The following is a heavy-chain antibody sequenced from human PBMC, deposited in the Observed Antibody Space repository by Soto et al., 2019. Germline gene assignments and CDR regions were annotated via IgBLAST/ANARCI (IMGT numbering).Heavy chain of an antibody. CDR3: ARVCYAGDYYYYGMDV. D-gene: IGHD2-2*01. J-gene: IGHJ6*01. CDR1: GFTFSSYA. V-gene: IGHV3-30-3*01. CDR2: ISYDGSNK. Sequence: QVQLVESGGGVVQPGRSLRLSCAASGFTFSSYAMHWVRQAPGKGLEWVAVISYDGSNKYYADSVKGRFTISRDNSKNTLYLQMNSLRAEDTAVYYCARVCYAGDYYYYGMDVW.